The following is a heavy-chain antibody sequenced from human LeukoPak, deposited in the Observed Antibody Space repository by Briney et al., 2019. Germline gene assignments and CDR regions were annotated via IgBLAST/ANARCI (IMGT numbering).Heavy chain of an antibody. D-gene: IGHD2-21*01. CDR1: GFSFSRYW. CDR2: TREDGGER. J-gene: IGHJ3*02. V-gene: IGHV3-7*01. CDR3: ARVARLGDAFDI. Sequence: GGSLRLSCAASGFSFSRYWMTWVRQAPGKGLERVANTREDGGERYHVDSVKGRFTISRDNAKSSLYLQINSLRVEDTAVYYCARVARLGDAFDIWGQGTMVTVSS.